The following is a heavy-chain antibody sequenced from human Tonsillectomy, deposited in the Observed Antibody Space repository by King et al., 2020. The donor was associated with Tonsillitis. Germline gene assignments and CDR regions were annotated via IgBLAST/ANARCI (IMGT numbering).Heavy chain of an antibody. J-gene: IGHJ6*03. V-gene: IGHV3-73*02. CDR2: IRSKANSYAT. D-gene: IGHD6-13*01. Sequence: EVQLVESGGGLVQPGGSLKLSCAVSGFTFSGSAMHWVRQASGKGREWVGRIRSKANSYATAYAASVKGRFTISREDSKNTAYLQMNSLKTEDTAVYYCTGYSSSYDNYYYYYMDVWGKGTTVTVSS. CDR1: GFTFSGSA. CDR3: TGYSSSYDNYYYYYMDV.